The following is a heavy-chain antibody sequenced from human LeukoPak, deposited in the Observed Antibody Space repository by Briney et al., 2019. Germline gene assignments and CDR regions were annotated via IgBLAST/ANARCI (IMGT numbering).Heavy chain of an antibody. CDR1: GGSISSYY. CDR2: IYYSGST. Sequence: SETLSLTCTVSGGSISSYYWSWIRQPPGKGLEWIGYIYYSGSTNYNPSLKNRVTISVDTSKNQFSLKLSSVTAADTAVYYCARGYSYGYIYFDYWGQGTLVTVSS. J-gene: IGHJ4*02. V-gene: IGHV4-59*01. CDR3: ARGYSYGYIYFDY. D-gene: IGHD5-18*01.